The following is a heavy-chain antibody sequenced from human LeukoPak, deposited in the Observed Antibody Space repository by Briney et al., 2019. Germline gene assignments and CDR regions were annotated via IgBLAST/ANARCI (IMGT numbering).Heavy chain of an antibody. V-gene: IGHV3-23*01. J-gene: IGHJ6*02. Sequence: QPGGSLRLSCVVSGFTFSNYAMSWVRQAPGKGLEWVSAMSGSGGSTNYADSVKGRFTISRDNSKNTLFFQMNSLRAEDTAVYYCARLTSGNGLDVWGQGTTVTVSS. CDR1: GFTFSNYA. D-gene: IGHD3-3*01. CDR3: ARLTSGNGLDV. CDR2: MSGSGGST.